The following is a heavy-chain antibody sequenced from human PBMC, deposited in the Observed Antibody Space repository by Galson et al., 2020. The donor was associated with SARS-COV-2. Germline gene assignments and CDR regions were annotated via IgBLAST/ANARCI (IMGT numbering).Heavy chain of an antibody. Sequence: SLNISCASSGFTFTSYAITWVRPAPGKGLEWVSTIADRTYYPDSARGRFTITREISTSTLHLQMISLRAEDTAIYYCARLGVPANSRTLGSWGHGTRLIVSS. CDR1: GFTFTSYA. J-gene: IGHJ5*01. CDR3: ARLGVPANSRTLGS. V-gene: IGHV3-23*01. D-gene: IGHD2-2*01. CDR2: IADRT.